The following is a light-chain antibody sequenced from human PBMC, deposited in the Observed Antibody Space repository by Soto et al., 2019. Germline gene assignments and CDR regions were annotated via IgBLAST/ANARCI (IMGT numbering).Light chain of an antibody. Sequence: IVLTQSPAALSLSPGERGTLSCRASQSVSSDLAWYQQKPGQAPRLLIYDAFHRATGIPARFSGSGSGTDFTLTISSLEPEDFAVYYCQQRRNWPLTFGQGTNVDI. CDR3: QQRRNWPLT. CDR2: DAF. CDR1: QSVSSD. J-gene: IGKJ1*01. V-gene: IGKV3-11*01.